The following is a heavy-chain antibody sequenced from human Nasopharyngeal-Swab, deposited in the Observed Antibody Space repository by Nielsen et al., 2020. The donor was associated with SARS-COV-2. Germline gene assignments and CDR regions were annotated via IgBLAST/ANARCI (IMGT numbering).Heavy chain of an antibody. Sequence: SETLSLTCTVSGGSISSGDYYWSWIRQPPGKGLEWIGYIYYSGSTYYNPSLRSRVTISVDTSKNQFSLKLSSVTAADTAVYYCARDSRGWFDPWGQGTLVTVSS. V-gene: IGHV4-30-4*01. CDR1: GGSISSGDYY. CDR2: IYYSGST. J-gene: IGHJ5*02. D-gene: IGHD2-2*01. CDR3: ARDSRGWFDP.